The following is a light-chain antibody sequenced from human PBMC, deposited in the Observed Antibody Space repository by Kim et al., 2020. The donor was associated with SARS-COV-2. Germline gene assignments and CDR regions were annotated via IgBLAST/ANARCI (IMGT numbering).Light chain of an antibody. CDR3: TSYTGADTVV. J-gene: IGLJ2*01. CDR2: DVS. CDR1: SSRVGDYNY. V-gene: IGLV2-14*03. Sequence: GQSITISCTGTSSRVGDYNYVSWYQQHPDKAPKLIIYDVSDRPSGVSTHFSGSKSGNTASLTISGLQAADEADYYCTSYTGADTVVFGGGTKLTVL.